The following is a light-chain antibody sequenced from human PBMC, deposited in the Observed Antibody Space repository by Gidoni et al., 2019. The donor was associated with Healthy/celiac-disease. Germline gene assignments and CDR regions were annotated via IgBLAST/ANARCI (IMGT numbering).Light chain of an antibody. Sequence: QSALTQTASVSGSPGQSITISCTGTSSDVGGYNYVSWYQQHPGKSPKLMIYDVSHRPSGVSTRFSGSTSGNTASLTISGLPAEDVADYYCSSYTSSSTPVVFGGGTKLTVL. CDR1: SSDVGGYNY. CDR3: SSYTSSSTPVV. CDR2: DVS. V-gene: IGLV2-14*03. J-gene: IGLJ2*01.